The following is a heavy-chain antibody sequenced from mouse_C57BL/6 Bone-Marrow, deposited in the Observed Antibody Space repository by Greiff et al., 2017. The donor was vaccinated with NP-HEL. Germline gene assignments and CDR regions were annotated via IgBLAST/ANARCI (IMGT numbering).Heavy chain of an antibody. CDR1: GYTFTSYG. V-gene: IGHV1-58*01. Sequence: EVQLQQSGAELVRPGSSVKMSCKASGYTFTSYGINWVKQMPGQGLEWIGYIYSGNGYTEYNEKFKGKATLTSDTSSSTAYMQLSSLTSEDSAIYFCAREGGNYDFDYWGQGTTLTVSS. J-gene: IGHJ2*01. D-gene: IGHD2-1*01. CDR3: AREGGNYDFDY. CDR2: IYSGNGYT.